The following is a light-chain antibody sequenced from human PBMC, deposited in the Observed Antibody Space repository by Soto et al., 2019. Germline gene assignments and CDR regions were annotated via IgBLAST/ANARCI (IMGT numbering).Light chain of an antibody. J-gene: IGLJ2*01. Sequence: QSVLTQPPSVSAAPGQTVTISCSGSSSNIGNNYVSWYQQLPGTAPKLLIYENNKRPSGIPDRFSGSKSGTSATLAITGLQTGDEADYYCGTWDSRLSAVVFGGGTKLTVL. CDR2: ENN. CDR1: SSNIGNNY. CDR3: GTWDSRLSAVV. V-gene: IGLV1-51*02.